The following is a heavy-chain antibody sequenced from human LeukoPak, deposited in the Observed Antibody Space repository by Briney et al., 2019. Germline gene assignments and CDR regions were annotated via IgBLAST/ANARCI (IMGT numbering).Heavy chain of an antibody. CDR3: AKDRDWGTAFDI. CDR1: GFTFSSSA. V-gene: IGHV3-30*18. CDR2: ISYDGKHK. Sequence: GGSMRLSCAASGFTFSSSAMHWVRQPPGKGLEWVAVISYDGKHKYFADSVKGRFTISRDNSRNTLYLRLNSLKADDTAVYYCAKDRDWGTAFDIWGQGTMVTVSS. D-gene: IGHD7-27*01. J-gene: IGHJ3*02.